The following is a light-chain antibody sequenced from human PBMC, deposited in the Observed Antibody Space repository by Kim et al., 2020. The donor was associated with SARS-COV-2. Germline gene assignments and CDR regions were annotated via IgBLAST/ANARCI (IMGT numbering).Light chain of an antibody. J-gene: IGLJ3*02. CDR3: QAWDSSLAV. V-gene: IGLV3-1*01. Sequence: SYELTQPPSVSVSPGQTAFISCSGDQLGGRYASWYQKKPGQSPVLVIYQDNKRPSGIPERFSGSNSGNTATLTISGAQAMDEADYFCQAWDSSLAVFGGGTQLTVL. CDR2: QDN. CDR1: QLGGRY.